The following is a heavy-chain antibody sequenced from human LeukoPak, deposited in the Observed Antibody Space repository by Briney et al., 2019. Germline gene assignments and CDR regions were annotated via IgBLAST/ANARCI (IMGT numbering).Heavy chain of an antibody. J-gene: IGHJ4*02. CDR3: ARSGKLRYFDWLSLYFDY. CDR1: GGTFSSYA. CDR2: IIPILGIA. V-gene: IGHV1-69*04. Sequence: ASVKVSCKASGGTFSSYAISWVRQAPGQGLEWMGRIIPILGIANYAQKFQGRVTITADKSTSTAYMELSSLRSEDTAVYYCARSGKLRYFDWLSLYFDYWGQGTLVTVSS. D-gene: IGHD3-9*01.